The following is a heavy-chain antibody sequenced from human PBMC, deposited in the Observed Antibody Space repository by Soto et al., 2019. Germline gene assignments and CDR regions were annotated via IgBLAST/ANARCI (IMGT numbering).Heavy chain of an antibody. D-gene: IGHD4-4*01. CDR2: INPSGGSK. J-gene: IGHJ3*02. CDR3: AKGMTIVTSAAFDI. Sequence: QVQLVKSGAEVKKPGASVKVACKASGYTFTSYYMHWLRQAPGEGLEWMGIINPSGGSKFYAQNFRVRVTITRDKSTAAVYMELSTLISEDAAVYYCAKGMTIVTSAAFDIGGQGTMVTVSS. V-gene: IGHV1-46*01. CDR1: GYTFTSYY.